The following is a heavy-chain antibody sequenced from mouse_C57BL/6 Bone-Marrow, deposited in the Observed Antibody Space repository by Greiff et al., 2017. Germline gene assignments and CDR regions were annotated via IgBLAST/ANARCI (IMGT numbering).Heavy chain of an antibody. CDR3: TRDGFPYDYPYFDY. Sequence: VQLQQSGAELVRPGASVTLSCKASGYTFTDYEMHWVKQTPVHGLEWIGAIDPETGGTAYNQKFKGKAILTADKSSSTAYMELRSLTSEDSAVYYCTRDGFPYDYPYFDYWGQGTTLTVSS. CDR2: IDPETGGT. J-gene: IGHJ2*01. CDR1: GYTFTDYE. V-gene: IGHV1-15*01. D-gene: IGHD2-4*01.